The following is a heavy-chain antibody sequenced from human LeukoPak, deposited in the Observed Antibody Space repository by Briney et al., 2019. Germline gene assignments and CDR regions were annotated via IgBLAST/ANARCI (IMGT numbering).Heavy chain of an antibody. V-gene: IGHV4-4*07. D-gene: IGHD3-22*01. CDR2: IYTSGST. Sequence: PSETLSLTCTVSGGSISSYYWSWIRQPAGKGLEWIGRIYTSGSTNYNPSLKSRVTMSVDTSKNQFSLTLSSVTAADTAVYYCAREKHYYDSSGYYKVPLGYYYYMDVWGKGTTVTVSS. J-gene: IGHJ6*03. CDR1: GGSISSYY. CDR3: AREKHYYDSSGYYKVPLGYYYYMDV.